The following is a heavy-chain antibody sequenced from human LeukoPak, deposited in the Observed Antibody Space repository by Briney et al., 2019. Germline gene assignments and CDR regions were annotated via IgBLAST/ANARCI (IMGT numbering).Heavy chain of an antibody. CDR1: GFTFSSNW. CDR3: ARDDDSSGYCYGFFDY. CDR2: IKGDGSKK. V-gene: IGHV3-7*01. D-gene: IGHD3-22*01. Sequence: GGSLRLSCAAFGFTFSSNWMTWVRQAPGKGLEWVANIKGDGSKKNYVDSVKGRIAISRDNAKNSLYLQMNSLRAEDTAVYYCARDDDSSGYCYGFFDYWGQGTLVTVSS. J-gene: IGHJ4*02.